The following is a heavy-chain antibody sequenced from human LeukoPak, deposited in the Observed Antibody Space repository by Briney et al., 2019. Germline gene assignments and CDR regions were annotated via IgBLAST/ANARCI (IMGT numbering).Heavy chain of an antibody. Sequence: GGSLRLSCAASGFTFSSYTMSWVRQAPGKGLDWVSAISGSGGSTYYADSVRGRFTISRDNAKNTLYLQMNSLRAADTAVYYCASSNWGYFDYWGQGTLVTVSS. D-gene: IGHD7-27*01. CDR2: ISGSGGST. CDR3: ASSNWGYFDY. J-gene: IGHJ4*02. V-gene: IGHV3-23*01. CDR1: GFTFSSYT.